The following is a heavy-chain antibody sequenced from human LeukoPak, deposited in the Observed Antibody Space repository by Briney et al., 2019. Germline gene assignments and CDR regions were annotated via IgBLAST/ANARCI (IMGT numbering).Heavy chain of an antibody. CDR2: INDSGST. D-gene: IGHD1-1*01. Sequence: PSETLSLTCTVSGGSVSSGSYYWSWIRQPPGKGLEWIGYINDSGSTNSNPSLKSRVTMSVDTSKNQFSLKLSSVTAADTAVYYCTRRGRNNWGEGNDYWGQGTLVTVSS. CDR1: GGSVSSGSYY. V-gene: IGHV4-61*01. J-gene: IGHJ4*02. CDR3: TRRGRNNWGEGNDY.